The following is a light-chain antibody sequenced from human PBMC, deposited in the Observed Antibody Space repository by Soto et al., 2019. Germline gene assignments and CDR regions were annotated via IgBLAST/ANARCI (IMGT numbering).Light chain of an antibody. J-gene: IGLJ1*01. V-gene: IGLV2-14*01. CDR2: EVS. CDR3: SSYSISTAYL. Sequence: QSVLAQPASVSWSPGQSIAISCTGTSSDVGGYDYVSWYQLHPGKAAKLMVFEVSNRPSGVSYRFSGSKSGNTASLTISGLQAEDEADYFCSSYSISTAYLFGTGTKVTVL. CDR1: SSDVGGYDY.